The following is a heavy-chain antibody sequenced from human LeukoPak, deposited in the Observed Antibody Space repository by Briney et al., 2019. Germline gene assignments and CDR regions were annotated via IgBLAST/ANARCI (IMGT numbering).Heavy chain of an antibody. J-gene: IGHJ6*02. CDR1: GYTFTCYY. CDR3: ATMLWFGELYGMDV. V-gene: IGHV1-2*02. D-gene: IGHD3-10*01. Sequence: SVKVSCKASGYTFTCYYMHWVRQAPGQGLEWMGWINPNSGGTNYAQKFQGRVTMTRDTSISTAYMELSRLRSDDTAVYYCATMLWFGELYGMDVWGQGTTVTVSS. CDR2: INPNSGGT.